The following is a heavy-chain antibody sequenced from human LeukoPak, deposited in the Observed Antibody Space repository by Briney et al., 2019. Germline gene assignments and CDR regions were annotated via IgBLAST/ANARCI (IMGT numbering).Heavy chain of an antibody. D-gene: IGHD3-3*01. J-gene: IGHJ6*02. CDR2: IKRDGSEK. Sequence: PGGSLRLSCAASGFTFSSYWMSWVRQAPGKGLEWVANIKRDGSEKYYVDSVKGRFTISRDNAKNSLYLQMNSLRAEDTAVYYCARDPVYYDFWSGSYYYYGMDVWGQGTTVTVSS. CDR3: ARDPVYYDFWSGSYYYYGMDV. V-gene: IGHV3-7*01. CDR1: GFTFSSYW.